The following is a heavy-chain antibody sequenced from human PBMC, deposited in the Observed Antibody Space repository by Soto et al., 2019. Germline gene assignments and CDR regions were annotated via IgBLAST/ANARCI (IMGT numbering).Heavy chain of an antibody. V-gene: IGHV3-48*02. Sequence: PGGSLRLSCAASGFTFSSYSMNWVRQAPGKGLEWVSYISSSSSTIYYADSVKGRFTISRDNAKNSLYLQMNSLRDEDTAVYYCARDGEEYSSSWFNWFDPWGQGTLVTVSS. CDR1: GFTFSSYS. CDR3: ARDGEEYSSSWFNWFDP. J-gene: IGHJ5*02. D-gene: IGHD6-13*01. CDR2: ISSSSSTI.